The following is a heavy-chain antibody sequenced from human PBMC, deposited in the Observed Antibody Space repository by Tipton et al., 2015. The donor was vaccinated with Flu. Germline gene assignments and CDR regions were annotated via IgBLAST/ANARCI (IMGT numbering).Heavy chain of an antibody. CDR1: GGSISSYY. CDR3: AREDLDYYYGMDV. CDR2: IYYSGST. J-gene: IGHJ6*02. Sequence: TLSLTCTVSGGSISSYYWSWIRQPPGKGLEWIGYIYYSGSTNYNPSLKSRVTISVDTSKNQFSLKLSSVTAADTAVYYCAREDLDYYYGMDVWGQGTTVTVSS. V-gene: IGHV4-59*01.